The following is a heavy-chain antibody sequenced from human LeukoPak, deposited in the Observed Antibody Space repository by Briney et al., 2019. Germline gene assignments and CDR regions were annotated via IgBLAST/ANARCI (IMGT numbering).Heavy chain of an antibody. V-gene: IGHV3-23*01. J-gene: IGHJ4*02. D-gene: IGHD3-22*01. CDR3: TYYYDRSGYYGFDC. Sequence: GGSLRLSCAASGFTFSSYAMSWVRQAPGKGLEWVSAISGSGGSTYYADSVKGRFTISRDNSKNTLYLQMNSLRAEDTAVYYCTYYYDRSGYYGFDCWGQGTLVTVSS. CDR2: ISGSGGST. CDR1: GFTFSSYA.